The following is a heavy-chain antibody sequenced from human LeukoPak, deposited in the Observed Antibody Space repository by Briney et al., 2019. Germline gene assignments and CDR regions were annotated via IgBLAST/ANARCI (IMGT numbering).Heavy chain of an antibody. V-gene: IGHV4-31*03. CDR1: GGSISSGGYY. D-gene: IGHD5-12*01. CDR2: IYYSGST. CDR3: ARGLGYEEDYFDY. J-gene: IGHJ4*02. Sequence: SETLSLTCTVSGGSISSGGYYWSWIRQHPGKGLEWIGYIYYSGSTYYNPSLKSRITISVDTSKNQFSLKLSSVTAADTAVYYCARGLGYEEDYFDYWGQGTLVTVSS.